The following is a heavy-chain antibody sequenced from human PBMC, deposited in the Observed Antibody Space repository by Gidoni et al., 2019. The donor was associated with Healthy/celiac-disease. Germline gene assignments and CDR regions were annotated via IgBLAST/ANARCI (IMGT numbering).Heavy chain of an antibody. CDR3: ARDLGYSSSSRFDY. V-gene: IGHV4-4*07. CDR2: IYTSGRT. Sequence: QVQLQESGPGLVKPSATLSLTCTVSGGSISSYYWSWIRQPAGKGLEWIGRIYTSGRTNYNPSRKSRVTMSVDTSKNQFSLKLSSVTAADTAVYYCARDLGYSSSSRFDYWGQGTLVTVSS. CDR1: GGSISSYY. J-gene: IGHJ4*02. D-gene: IGHD6-6*01.